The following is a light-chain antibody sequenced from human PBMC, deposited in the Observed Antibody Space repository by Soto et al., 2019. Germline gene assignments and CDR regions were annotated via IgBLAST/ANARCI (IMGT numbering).Light chain of an antibody. CDR3: QQSQDSPIS. CDR1: QSINGY. Sequence: DIQMTQSPSSLSTFVGDRVTITCRASQSINGYLNWYQQKPGKAPKLMIYAASRLQSGVPSRFNGSGSGTDFTLTINSLQPEDFAIYYCQQSQDSPISFRQGTRLEIK. J-gene: IGKJ5*01. CDR2: AAS. V-gene: IGKV1-39*01.